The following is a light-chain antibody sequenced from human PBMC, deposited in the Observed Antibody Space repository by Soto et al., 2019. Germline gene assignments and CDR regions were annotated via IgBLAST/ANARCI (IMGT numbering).Light chain of an antibody. Sequence: LTQPRSVSGSPGHSVTISCTGTSSDVGGYSYVSWYQQHPGKAPKLMISDVSKRPSGVPDRFSGSKFGNTASLTISGLQAEDEADYYCCSYAGAFTYVFGSGTKLTVL. CDR2: DVS. CDR1: SSDVGGYSY. J-gene: IGLJ1*01. CDR3: CSYAGAFTYV. V-gene: IGLV2-11*01.